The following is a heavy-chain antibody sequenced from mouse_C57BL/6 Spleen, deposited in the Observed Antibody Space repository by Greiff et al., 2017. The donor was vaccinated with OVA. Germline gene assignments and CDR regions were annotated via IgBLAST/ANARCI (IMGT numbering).Heavy chain of an antibody. CDR2: IYPGNGDT. CDR3: ARWGGYFDY. Sequence: LQPSGAELVRPGASVKMSCKASGYTFTSYNMHWVKQTLRQGLEWIGAIYPGNGDTSYNQKFKGKATLTVDKSSSTAYMQLSSLTSEDSAVYFYARWGGYFDYWGQGTTLTVSS. V-gene: IGHV1-12*01. J-gene: IGHJ2*01. CDR1: GYTFTSYN.